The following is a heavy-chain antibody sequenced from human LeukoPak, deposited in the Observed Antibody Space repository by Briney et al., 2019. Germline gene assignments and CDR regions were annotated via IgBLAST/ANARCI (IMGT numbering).Heavy chain of an antibody. Sequence: SETLSLTCAVYGGSFSGYYWSWIRQPPGKGLEWIGEINHSGSTNYNPSLKSRVTISVDTSKNQFSLKLSSVTAADTAVYYCARGYLRGYRGYYYYYYMDVWGKGTTVTVS. V-gene: IGHV4-34*01. CDR3: ARGYLRGYRGYYYYYYMDV. CDR1: GGSFSGYY. D-gene: IGHD5-18*01. CDR2: INHSGST. J-gene: IGHJ6*03.